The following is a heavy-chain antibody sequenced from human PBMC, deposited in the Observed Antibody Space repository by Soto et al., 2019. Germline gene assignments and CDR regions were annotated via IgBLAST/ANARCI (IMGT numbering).Heavy chain of an antibody. CDR3: ARGGCSGGSCYRPFFSD. V-gene: IGHV4-34*02. J-gene: IGHJ4*02. D-gene: IGHD2-15*01. CDR2: INHSGST. CDR1: GGSFSDYY. Sequence: QVQLQQWGAGLLKPSETLSLTCAVYGGSFSDYYCSWIRQPPGKGLEWIGEINHSGSTIYNPSLKGRVTMSVDTSKIQFSLNLTSVTAADTAVYCCARGGCSGGSCYRPFFSDWGQGTLVTVSS.